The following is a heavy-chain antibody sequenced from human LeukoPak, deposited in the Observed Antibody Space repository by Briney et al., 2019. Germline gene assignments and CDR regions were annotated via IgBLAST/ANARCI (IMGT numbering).Heavy chain of an antibody. J-gene: IGHJ5*02. CDR2: ISYDGSNK. Sequence: GRSLRLSCAASGFTFSSYAMHWVRQAPGKGLEWVAVISYDGSNKYYADSVKGRFTISRDNSKNTLYLQMNSLRAEDTAAYYCARGRGSGSYYNSPGWFDPWGQGTLVTVSS. CDR1: GFTFSSYA. CDR3: ARGRGSGSYYNSPGWFDP. D-gene: IGHD3-10*01. V-gene: IGHV3-30-3*01.